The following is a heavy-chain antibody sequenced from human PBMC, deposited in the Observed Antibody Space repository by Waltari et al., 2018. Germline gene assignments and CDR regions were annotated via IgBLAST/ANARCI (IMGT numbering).Heavy chain of an antibody. J-gene: IGHJ4*02. CDR1: GFNVGRNY. Sequence: EMQLVESGGGMIQPGESLRLSCAAAGFNVGRNYMSWVRQAPGAGLQWVSILYSDGRTFYADSVKGRFTISRDNSKNTVYLEMNSLRAEDTAMYYCAREVYRSGGHWGQGTLVTVSS. CDR3: AREVYRSGGH. CDR2: LYSDGRT. D-gene: IGHD6-19*01. V-gene: IGHV3-53*01.